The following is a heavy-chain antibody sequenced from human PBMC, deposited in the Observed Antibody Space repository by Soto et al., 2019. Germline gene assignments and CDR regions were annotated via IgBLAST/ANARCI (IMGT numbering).Heavy chain of an antibody. J-gene: IGHJ6*02. V-gene: IGHV3-23*01. CDR1: GFTFSNYA. Sequence: EVQLLESGGGLVQPGGSLRLSCAASGFTFSNYAMSWVRQAPGKGLEWVSGISGSGGSTYYANSVKGPFTISRANSKNTLDLKMKSLRAEDTAVYYYAKPQPFGGVIFLGYSYAMDVWGQGTTVTVSS. CDR3: AKPQPFGGVIFLGYSYAMDV. D-gene: IGHD3-16*02. CDR2: ISGSGGST.